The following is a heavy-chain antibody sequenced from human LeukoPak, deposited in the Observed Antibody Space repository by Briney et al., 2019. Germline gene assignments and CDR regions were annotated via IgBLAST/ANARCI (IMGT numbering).Heavy chain of an antibody. CDR1: GGSISSGGYY. CDR3: ARGRGSGSYSKN. CDR2: IYYSGST. Sequence: PSQTLSLTCTVSGGSISSGGYYWSWIRQHPGKGLEWIGYIYYSGSTYYNPSLKSRVTISVDTSKNQFSLKLSSVTAADTAVYYCARGRGSGSYSKNWGQGTLVTVSS. D-gene: IGHD3-10*01. V-gene: IGHV4-31*03. J-gene: IGHJ4*02.